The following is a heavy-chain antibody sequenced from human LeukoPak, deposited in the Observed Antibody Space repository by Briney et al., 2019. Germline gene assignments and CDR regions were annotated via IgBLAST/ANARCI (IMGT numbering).Heavy chain of an antibody. D-gene: IGHD2-15*01. CDR1: GVTFSSHS. V-gene: IGHV3-23*01. CDR3: AKARGFCSGGSCYNPFDP. Sequence: GGSLRLSCAASGVTFSSHSMHWVRQAPGKGLEWVSGISGSDGSTYYADSAKGRFTISRDYSKNTLYVQMNSLRAEDTAVYYCAKARGFCSGGSCYNPFDPWGQGTLVTVSS. J-gene: IGHJ5*02. CDR2: ISGSDGST.